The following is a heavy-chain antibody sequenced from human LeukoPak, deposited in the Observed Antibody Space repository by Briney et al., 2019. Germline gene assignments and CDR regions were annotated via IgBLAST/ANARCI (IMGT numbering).Heavy chain of an antibody. V-gene: IGHV3-30-3*01. CDR1: GFTFSSYA. J-gene: IGHJ4*02. D-gene: IGHD6-19*01. Sequence: GGSLRLSCAASGFTFSSYAMHWVRQAPGKGLEWVAVISYDGSNKYYADSVKGRFTISRDNSKNTLYLQMNSLRAEDTAVYYCASSSGGMAVAGSFDYWGQGTLVTVSS. CDR3: ASSSGGMAVAGSFDY. CDR2: ISYDGSNK.